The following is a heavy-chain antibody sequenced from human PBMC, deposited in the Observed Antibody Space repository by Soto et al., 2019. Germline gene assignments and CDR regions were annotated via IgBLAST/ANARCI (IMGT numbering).Heavy chain of an antibody. Sequence: PSETLSLTCTVSGGSISSYYWSWIRQPPGKGLEWIGYIYCSGSTNYNPSLKSRVTISIDTSKNQFPLKLSSVTAADTAVYYCARTTTVTRPYYFDYWGQGTLVTVSS. CDR1: GGSISSYY. CDR2: IYCSGST. D-gene: IGHD4-17*01. CDR3: ARTTTVTRPYYFDY. V-gene: IGHV4-59*01. J-gene: IGHJ4*02.